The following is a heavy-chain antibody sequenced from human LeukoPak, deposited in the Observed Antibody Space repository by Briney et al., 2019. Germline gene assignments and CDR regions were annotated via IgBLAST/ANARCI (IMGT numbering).Heavy chain of an antibody. V-gene: IGHV4-39*01. Sequence: SETLSLTCTVSGGSISSSSYYWGWIRQPPGKGLEWIGSIYYSGSTYYNPSLKSRVTISVDTSKNQFSLKLSSVTAADTAVYYCARHFDRNWDDASDIWGQGTMVTVSS. CDR1: GGSISSSSYY. CDR2: IYYSGST. CDR3: ARHFDRNWDDASDI. D-gene: IGHD7-27*01. J-gene: IGHJ3*02.